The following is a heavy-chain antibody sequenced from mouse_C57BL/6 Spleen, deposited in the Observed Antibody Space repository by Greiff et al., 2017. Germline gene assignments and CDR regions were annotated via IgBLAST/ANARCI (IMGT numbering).Heavy chain of an antibody. J-gene: IGHJ1*03. D-gene: IGHD1-2*01. Sequence: VQLQQPGAELVRPGSSVKLSCKASGYTFTSYWMHWVKQRPIQGLEWIGNIYPSDSDTHYNQQFKNKATLTVDKSSSTAYMQLSSLTSEDAAVYYCASEEVTTADFWGTGTTVTVSS. CDR2: IYPSDSDT. CDR1: GYTFTSYW. V-gene: IGHV1-52*01. CDR3: ASEEVTTADF.